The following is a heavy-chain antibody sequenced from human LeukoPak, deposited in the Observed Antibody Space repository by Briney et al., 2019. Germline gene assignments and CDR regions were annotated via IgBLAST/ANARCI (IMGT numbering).Heavy chain of an antibody. CDR3: ASDSISMNAFDA. D-gene: IGHD3-22*01. Sequence: SETPSLTCTVSGGSFTTHYWSWIRQPPGKGLEWIGYISYIGSTNYNPSLKSRVTISIDTSKSEVSLMLTSVTAADTAVYYCASDSISMNAFDAWGQGTMVTVSS. CDR1: GGSFTTHY. CDR2: ISYIGST. V-gene: IGHV4-59*11. J-gene: IGHJ3*01.